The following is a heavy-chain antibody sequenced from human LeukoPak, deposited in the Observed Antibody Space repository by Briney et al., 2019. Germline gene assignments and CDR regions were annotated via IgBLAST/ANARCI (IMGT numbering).Heavy chain of an antibody. CDR3: ARGLRFHIGSGNWLDL. Sequence: PSETLSLTCAVSGGTFRGFFWSWIRQPPGKGPAWIGEIDHSGSTNYDPSLESRVTLSVDTSKNQVSLTLNSVTAADTAVYYCARGLRFHIGSGNWLDLWGQGTLVTVSS. D-gene: IGHD3-10*01. CDR1: GGTFRGFF. CDR2: IDHSGST. J-gene: IGHJ5*02. V-gene: IGHV4-34*01.